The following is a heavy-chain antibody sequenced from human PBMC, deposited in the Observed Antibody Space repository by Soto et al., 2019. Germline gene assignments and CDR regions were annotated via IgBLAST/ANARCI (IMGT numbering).Heavy chain of an antibody. D-gene: IGHD6-19*01. Sequence: SLRLSCAASGSTFSSYGMHWVRQAPGKGLEWVAVISYDGSNKYYADSVKGRFTISRDNSKNTLYLQMNSLRAEDTAVYYCANSAVADAFDIWGQGTMVTVSS. CDR3: ANSAVADAFDI. V-gene: IGHV3-30*18. CDR2: ISYDGSNK. J-gene: IGHJ3*02. CDR1: GSTFSSYG.